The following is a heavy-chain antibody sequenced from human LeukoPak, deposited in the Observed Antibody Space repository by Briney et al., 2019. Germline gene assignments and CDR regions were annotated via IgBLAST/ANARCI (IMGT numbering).Heavy chain of an antibody. V-gene: IGHV4-59*01. Sequence: PSETLSLTCTVSGGSISSYYWSWIRQPPGKGLEWIGYIYCSGSTNYNPSLKSRVTISVDTSKNQFSLKLSSVTAADTAVYYCARVLRGYTSYYYYYYMDVWGKGTTVTVSS. CDR3: ARVLRGYTSYYYYYYMDV. CDR2: IYCSGST. J-gene: IGHJ6*03. D-gene: IGHD5-18*01. CDR1: GGSISSYY.